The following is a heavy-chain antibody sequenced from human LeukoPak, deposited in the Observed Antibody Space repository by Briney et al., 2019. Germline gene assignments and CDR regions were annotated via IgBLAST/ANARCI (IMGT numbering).Heavy chain of an antibody. D-gene: IGHD6-13*01. Sequence: PGGSLRLSCAASGFTVSSNYMSWVRQAPGKGLEWVSVIYSGGSTYYADSVKGRFTISGDNSKNTLYLQMNSLRAEDTAVYYCARGTIIAAAGTDWFDPWGQGTLVTVSS. J-gene: IGHJ5*02. V-gene: IGHV3-53*01. CDR1: GFTVSSNY. CDR3: ARGTIIAAAGTDWFDP. CDR2: IYSGGST.